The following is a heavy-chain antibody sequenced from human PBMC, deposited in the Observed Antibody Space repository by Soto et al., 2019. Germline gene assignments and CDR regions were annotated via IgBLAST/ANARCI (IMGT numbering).Heavy chain of an antibody. D-gene: IGHD2-8*01. V-gene: IGHV3-13*01. Sequence: GGSLRLSCAASGFTFSSYDMHWVRQATGKCLEWVSAIGTAGDTYYPGSVKGRFTISRENAKNSLYLQMNSLRAGDTAVYYCARAYFHHYYYGMDVWGQGTTVTVSS. J-gene: IGHJ6*02. CDR3: ARAYFHHYYYGMDV. CDR2: IGTAGDT. CDR1: GFTFSSYD.